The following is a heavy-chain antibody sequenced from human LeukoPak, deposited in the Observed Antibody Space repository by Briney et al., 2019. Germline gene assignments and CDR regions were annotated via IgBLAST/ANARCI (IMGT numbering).Heavy chain of an antibody. CDR3: ARDPGYSYGLDY. CDR2: IRYDGSNK. D-gene: IGHD5-18*01. Sequence: GGSLRLSCAASGFTFSSYGMHWVRQAPGKGLEWVAFIRYDGSNKYYADSVKGRFTISRDNSKNMVYLQMNSLRAEDTAVYYCARDPGYSYGLDYWGQGTLVSVSS. V-gene: IGHV3-30*02. J-gene: IGHJ4*02. CDR1: GFTFSSYG.